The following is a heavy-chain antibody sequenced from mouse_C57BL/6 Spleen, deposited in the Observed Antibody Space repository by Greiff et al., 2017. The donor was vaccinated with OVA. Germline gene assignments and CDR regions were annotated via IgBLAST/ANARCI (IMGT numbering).Heavy chain of an antibody. V-gene: IGHV1-64*01. CDR1: GYTFTSYW. Sequence: VQLQQPGAELVKPGASVQLSCKASGYTFTSYWMHWVKQRPGQGLEWIGMIHPNSGSTNYNEKFKSKATLTVDKSSSTAYMQLSSLTSEDSAVYYCARYDYGEGYAMDYWGQGTSVTVSS. D-gene: IGHD2-4*01. CDR3: ARYDYGEGYAMDY. J-gene: IGHJ4*01. CDR2: IHPNSGST.